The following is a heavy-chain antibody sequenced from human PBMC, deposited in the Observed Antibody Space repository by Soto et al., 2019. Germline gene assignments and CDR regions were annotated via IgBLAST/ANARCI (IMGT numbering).Heavy chain of an antibody. CDR3: VRPHRIAVAAWGLSYYGMDV. D-gene: IGHD6-19*01. CDR1: GGTFSSYA. J-gene: IGHJ6*02. V-gene: IGHV1-69*13. CDR2: IIPIFGTA. Sequence: SVKVSCKACGGTFSSYAISWVRQAPRQGLEWMGGIIPIFGTANYAQKFQGRVTITADESTSTAYMELSSLRSEDTAVYYCVRPHRIAVAAWGLSYYGMDVWGQGTTVTVSS.